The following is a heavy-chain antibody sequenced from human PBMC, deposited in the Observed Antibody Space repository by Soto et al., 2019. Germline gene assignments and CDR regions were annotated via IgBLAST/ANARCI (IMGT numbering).Heavy chain of an antibody. CDR3: ARSRGGLVPLEIDY. D-gene: IGHD2-2*01. Sequence: QVQLQQWGAGLLKPSETLSLTCAVYGGSFSGYYWSWIRQPPGKGLEWIGEINHSGSTNYNPSLKSRVTISVDTSKNQFSLKLSSVTAADTAVYYCARSRGGLVPLEIDYWGQGTLVTVSS. CDR2: INHSGST. J-gene: IGHJ4*02. CDR1: GGSFSGYY. V-gene: IGHV4-34*01.